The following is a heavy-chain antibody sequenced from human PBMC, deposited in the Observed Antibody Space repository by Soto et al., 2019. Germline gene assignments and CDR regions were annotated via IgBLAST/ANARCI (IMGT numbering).Heavy chain of an antibody. Sequence: QVQLQESGPRLVTPSETLTLTCSVSGGSITNHYWGWIRQPPGKGLEFIGRIYPSGRAHYNPSLQDRVTMSVDTSKNQFSLKVISVTAADTAIYYCARDYDVNTAVDYWYFDLWGRGTLVTVSS. V-gene: IGHV4-4*07. D-gene: IGHD5-18*01. J-gene: IGHJ2*01. CDR1: GGSITNHY. CDR2: IYPSGRA. CDR3: ARDYDVNTAVDYWYFDL.